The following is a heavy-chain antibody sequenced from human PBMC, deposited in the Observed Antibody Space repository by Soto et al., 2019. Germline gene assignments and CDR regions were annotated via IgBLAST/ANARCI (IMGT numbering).Heavy chain of an antibody. CDR2: IYYSGST. J-gene: IGHJ6*02. CDR3: ARKRSYSSGWVYYYYYGMDV. D-gene: IGHD6-19*01. V-gene: IGHV4-39*01. CDR1: CGSISSSSYY. Sequence: PSETLSLTCTFSCGSISSSSYYWGWIRQPPGKGLEWIGSIYYSGSTYYNPSLKSRVTISVDTSKNQFSLKLSSVTAADTAVYYCARKRSYSSGWVYYYYYGMDVWGQGTTVTVSS.